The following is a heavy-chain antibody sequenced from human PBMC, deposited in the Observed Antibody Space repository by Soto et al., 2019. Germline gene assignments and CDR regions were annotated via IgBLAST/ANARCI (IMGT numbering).Heavy chain of an antibody. CDR1: GYTFSDFD. D-gene: IGHD3-16*01. Sequence: QAHLEQSGAEVKRPGASVKVSCKASGYTFSDFDINWLRQASGQGPEWMGWMNAKSGDTFFAQRFQGKFNMTWDTSLSTAYREVGSLTSDETAMYYCERGNPVNYAGFDVGGQGTTVAVSS. J-gene: IGHJ6*02. CDR2: MNAKSGDT. V-gene: IGHV1-8*01. CDR3: ERGNPVNYAGFDV.